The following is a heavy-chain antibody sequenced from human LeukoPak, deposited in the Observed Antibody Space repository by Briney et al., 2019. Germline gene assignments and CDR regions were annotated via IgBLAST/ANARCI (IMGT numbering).Heavy chain of an antibody. CDR2: IYYSGGT. CDR3: ARGGYYGSGNDFRFDP. J-gene: IGHJ5*02. Sequence: PSETLSLTCAVYGGSFSGYYWSWIRQPPGKGLEWIGYIYYSGGTNYKPSLKSRVTISVDTSKNQFSLKLSPVTAADTAVYYCARGGYYGSGNDFRFDPWGQGTLVTVSS. V-gene: IGHV4-59*01. D-gene: IGHD3-10*01. CDR1: GGSFSGYY.